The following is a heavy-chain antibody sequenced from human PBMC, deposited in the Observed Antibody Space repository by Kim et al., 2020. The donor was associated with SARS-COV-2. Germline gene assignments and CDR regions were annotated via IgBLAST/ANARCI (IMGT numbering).Heavy chain of an antibody. CDR3: ARDSGDTVTTHYYYYGMDV. V-gene: IGHV3-48*04. CDR1: GFTFSSYS. J-gene: IGHJ6*02. CDR2: ISSSSSTI. Sequence: GGSLRLSCAASGFTFSSYSMNWVRQAPGKGLEWVSYISSSSSTIYYADSVKGRFTISRDNAKNSLYLQMNSLRAEDTAVYYCARDSGDTVTTHYYYYGMDVWGQGTTVTVSS. D-gene: IGHD4-17*01.